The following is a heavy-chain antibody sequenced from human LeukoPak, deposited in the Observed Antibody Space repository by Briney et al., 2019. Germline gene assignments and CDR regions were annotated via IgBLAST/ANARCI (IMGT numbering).Heavy chain of an antibody. V-gene: IGHV1-69*05. CDR3: ARGSIFGVANRPYYYYYYMDV. CDR1: GGTFSSYA. Sequence: GSSVKVSCKASGGTFSSYAISWVRQAPGQGLEWMGGIIPIFGTANYAQKFQGRVTITTDESTSTAYMELSSLRSEDTAVYYCARGSIFGVANRPYYYYYYMDVWGKGTTVTVSS. D-gene: IGHD3-3*01. J-gene: IGHJ6*03. CDR2: IIPIFGTA.